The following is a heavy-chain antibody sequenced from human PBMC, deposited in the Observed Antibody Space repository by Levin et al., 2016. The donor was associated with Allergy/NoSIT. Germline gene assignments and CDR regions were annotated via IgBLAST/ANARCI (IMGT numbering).Heavy chain of an antibody. Sequence: WIRQPPGKGLEWVANIKQDGSESYYVDSVKGRFTISRDNAKNSLFLQMNSLRAEDSAVYYCARDVRSGSNWFDPWGQGTLVTVSS. CDR2: IKQDGSES. D-gene: IGHD5-12*01. CDR3: ARDVRSGSNWFDP. J-gene: IGHJ5*02. V-gene: IGHV3-7*03.